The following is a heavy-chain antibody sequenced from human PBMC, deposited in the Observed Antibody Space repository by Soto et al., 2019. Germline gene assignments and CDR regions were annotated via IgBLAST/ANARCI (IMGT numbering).Heavy chain of an antibody. CDR2: INAGNGNT. CDR1: GYTFTSYA. V-gene: IGHV1-3*01. CDR3: AREGGEEENYYYYGMDD. D-gene: IGHD2-21*01. J-gene: IGHJ6*02. Sequence: QVQLVQSGAEVKKPGASVKVSCKASGYTFTSYAMHWVRQAPGQRLEWMGWINAGNGNTKYSQKFQGRVTITRDTSARTAYMELSSLRSEDTAVYYCAREGGEEENYYYYGMDDWGQGTTVTVSS.